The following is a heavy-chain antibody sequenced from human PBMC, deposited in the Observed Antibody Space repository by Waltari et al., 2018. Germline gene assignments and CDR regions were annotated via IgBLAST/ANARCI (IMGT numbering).Heavy chain of an antibody. CDR3: AKACSGGSCYDY. D-gene: IGHD2-15*01. CDR1: GFTLSSYG. V-gene: IGHV3-30*02. J-gene: IGHJ4*02. CDR2: IRYDGSNK. Sequence: QVQLVESGGGVVQPGGSLSLSCAASGFTLSSYGMTWFRQAPGKGLEWVALIRYDGSNKYYADSVKGRFTISRDNSKNTLYLQMNSLRAEDTAVYYCAKACSGGSCYDYWGQGTLVTVSS.